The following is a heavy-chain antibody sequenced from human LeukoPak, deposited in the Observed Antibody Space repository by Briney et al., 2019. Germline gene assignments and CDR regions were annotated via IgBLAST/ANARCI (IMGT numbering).Heavy chain of an antibody. CDR2: INHSGST. J-gene: IGHJ4*02. V-gene: IGHV4-34*01. Sequence: GSLRLSCAASGFTVSSNYMSWVRQAPGKGREWIGEINHSGSTNYNPSLKSRVTISVDTSKNQFSLKLSSVTAADTAVYYCARLRNYYGSGGSYGDYWGQGTLVTVSS. CDR3: ARLRNYYGSGGSYGDY. D-gene: IGHD3-10*01. CDR1: GFTVSSNY.